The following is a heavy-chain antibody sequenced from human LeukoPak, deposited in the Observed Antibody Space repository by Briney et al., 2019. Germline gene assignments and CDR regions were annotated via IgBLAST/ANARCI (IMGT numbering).Heavy chain of an antibody. Sequence: ASVKVSCKASGYTFTSYDINWVRQATGQGLEWMGWMNPNSGNTGYAQKFQGRVTITRNSSISTAYMELSSLRSEDTAVYYCARGQRPHLRRLLLLTHFDYWGQGTLVTVSS. V-gene: IGHV1-8*03. J-gene: IGHJ4*02. D-gene: IGHD2-15*01. CDR3: ARGQRPHLRRLLLLTHFDY. CDR2: MNPNSGNT. CDR1: GYTFTSYD.